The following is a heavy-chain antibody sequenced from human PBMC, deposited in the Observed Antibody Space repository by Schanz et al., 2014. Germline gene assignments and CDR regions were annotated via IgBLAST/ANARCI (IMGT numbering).Heavy chain of an antibody. CDR2: ISAYNGNT. CDR1: GYTFISYG. CDR3: ARERRRYCSTASCLHDNWFDP. J-gene: IGHJ5*02. D-gene: IGHD2-2*01. Sequence: QVQLVQSGAEVKKPGASVKVSCKASGYTFISYGINWVRQAPGQGLEWMGWISAYNGNTNYAQKVQGRVTMTTDTSTGTAYMELRSLRSDDTAVYYCARERRRYCSTASCLHDNWFDPWGQGTLVIVSS. V-gene: IGHV1-18*01.